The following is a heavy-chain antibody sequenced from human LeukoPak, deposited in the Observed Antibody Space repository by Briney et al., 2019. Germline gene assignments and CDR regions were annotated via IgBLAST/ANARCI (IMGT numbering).Heavy chain of an antibody. CDR1: GFTFSSYW. CDR2: IKEDGSEK. CDR3: ARDSRYYDILTVKYCFDY. J-gene: IGHJ4*02. V-gene: IGHV3-7*03. Sequence: GGSLRLSCVASGFTFSSYWMSWVRQAPGKGLEWVANIKEDGSEKYYVDSVKGRFTISRDNAKNSLYLQMNSLRAEDTAVYYCARDSRYYDILTVKYCFDYWGQGTLVTVSS. D-gene: IGHD3-9*01.